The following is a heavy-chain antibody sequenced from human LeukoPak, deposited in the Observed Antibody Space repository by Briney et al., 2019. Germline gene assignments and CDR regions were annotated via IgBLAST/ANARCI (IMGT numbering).Heavy chain of an antibody. J-gene: IGHJ4*02. CDR3: AREGCSSTSCQIDY. CDR1: GGSISSSSYY. CDR2: IYYSGST. Sequence: SETLSLTCTVSGGSISSSSYYWGWIRQPPGKGLEWIGSIYYSGSTYYNPSLKSRVTISVDTSKNQFSLKLSSVTAADTAVYYCAREGCSSTSCQIDYWGQGTLVTVSS. V-gene: IGHV4-39*07. D-gene: IGHD2-2*01.